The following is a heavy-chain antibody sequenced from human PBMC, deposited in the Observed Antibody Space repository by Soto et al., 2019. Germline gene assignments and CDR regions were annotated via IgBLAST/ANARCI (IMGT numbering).Heavy chain of an antibody. CDR2: IYYSGST. D-gene: IGHD4-17*01. CDR3: ATTGTPATGLYYFDY. CDR1: GGSISSSSYY. J-gene: IGHJ4*02. Sequence: PSETLSLTCTVSGGSISSSSYYWGWIRQPPGKGLEWIGSIYYSGSTYYNPSLKSRVTISVDTSKNQFSLKLSFVTAADTAVYYCATTGTPATGLYYFDYWGQGTLVTVSS. V-gene: IGHV4-39*01.